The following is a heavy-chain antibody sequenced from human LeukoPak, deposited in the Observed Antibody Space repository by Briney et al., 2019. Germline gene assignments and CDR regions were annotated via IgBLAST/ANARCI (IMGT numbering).Heavy chain of an antibody. CDR3: ARDIVMVVGSFYYGMDF. V-gene: IGHV1-18*01. J-gene: IGHJ6*02. Sequence: ASVKVSCKASGYTFASFGISWVRQAPGQGLEWMGWISAYNGNTNYAQNFQDRVTMTTDTSTSTAYMELRNLRSDDTAVYYCARDIVMVVGSFYYGMDFWGQGTTVTVS. CDR2: ISAYNGNT. CDR1: GYTFASFG. D-gene: IGHD2-15*01.